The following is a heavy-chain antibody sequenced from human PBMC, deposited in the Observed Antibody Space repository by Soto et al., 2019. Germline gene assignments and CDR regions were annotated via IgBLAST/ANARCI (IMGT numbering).Heavy chain of an antibody. CDR1: GFTFSSYG. CDR3: ARGRGGAAAPGDYYMDV. J-gene: IGHJ6*03. D-gene: IGHD6-13*01. CDR2: IWYDGSNK. Sequence: QVQLVESGGGVVQPGRSLRLSCAASGFTFSSYGMHWVRQAPGKGLEWVAVIWYDGSNKYYADSVKGRFTISRDNSKNTLYLQMNSLRAEDTAVYYCARGRGGAAAPGDYYMDVWGKGTPVTVSS. V-gene: IGHV3-33*01.